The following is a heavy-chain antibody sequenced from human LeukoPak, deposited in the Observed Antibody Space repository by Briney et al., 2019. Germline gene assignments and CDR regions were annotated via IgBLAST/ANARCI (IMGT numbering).Heavy chain of an antibody. Sequence: SETLSLTCTVSGGSISTYYWTWIRQPAGKGLEWIGRFYFSDSTNYNPSLKSRVTISVDTSKNQFSLKLSSVTAADTAVYYCARGGVGIHDYWGQGTLVTVSS. CDR2: FYFSDST. CDR3: ARGGVGIHDY. V-gene: IGHV4-4*07. D-gene: IGHD6-13*01. J-gene: IGHJ4*02. CDR1: GGSISTYY.